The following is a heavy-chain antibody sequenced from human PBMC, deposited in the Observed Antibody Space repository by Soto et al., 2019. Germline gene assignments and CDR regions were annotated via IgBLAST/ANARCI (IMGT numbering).Heavy chain of an antibody. CDR2: ISAYNGNT. Sequence: ASVKVSCKASGYTFTSYGISWVRQAPGQGLEWMGWISAYNGNTNYAQKLQGRVTMTTDTSTSTAYMELRSLRSDDTAVYYCVRGILILEWLTRPHYYFDYWGQGTLVTVSS. CDR1: GYTFTSYG. J-gene: IGHJ4*02. CDR3: VRGILILEWLTRPHYYFDY. D-gene: IGHD3-3*01. V-gene: IGHV1-18*01.